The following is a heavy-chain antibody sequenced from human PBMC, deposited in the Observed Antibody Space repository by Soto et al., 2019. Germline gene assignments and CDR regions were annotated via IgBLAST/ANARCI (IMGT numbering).Heavy chain of an antibody. Sequence: VQLVESGGALVQPGGSLRLSCTPSGFSFSTYWMHWVRQAPGEGLAWVSRINMDGTTINYADSVKGRFTISRDNAKSTLYLQMNSLRDDDTAVYYCARAGSYRFDYWGLGTLVTVSS. CDR1: GFSFSTYW. CDR3: ARAGSYRFDY. CDR2: INMDGTTI. V-gene: IGHV3-74*01. J-gene: IGHJ4*02. D-gene: IGHD3-16*02.